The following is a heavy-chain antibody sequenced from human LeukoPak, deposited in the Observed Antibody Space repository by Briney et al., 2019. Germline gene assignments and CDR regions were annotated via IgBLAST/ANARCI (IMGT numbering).Heavy chain of an antibody. V-gene: IGHV3-30*04. CDR2: ISYDGSNK. CDR3: AKGPEAALHTGVFDI. D-gene: IGHD3-10*01. Sequence: GGSLRLSCAASGFTFSSYAMHWVRQAPGKGLEWVAVISYDGSNKYYADSVKGRFTISRDNSKNTLYLQMNSLRAEDTAVYYCAKGPEAALHTGVFDIWGQGTMVTVSS. J-gene: IGHJ3*02. CDR1: GFTFSSYA.